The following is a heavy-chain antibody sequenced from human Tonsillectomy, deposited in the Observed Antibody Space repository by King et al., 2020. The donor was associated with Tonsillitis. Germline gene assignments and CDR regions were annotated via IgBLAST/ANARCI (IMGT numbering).Heavy chain of an antibody. J-gene: IGHJ6*02. CDR1: GFSLSTTGMC. CDR3: ARIAARRNNSYYGMDV. D-gene: IGHD1/OR15-1a*01. Sequence: VTLKESGPALVKPTQTLTLTCTFSGFSLSTTGMCVSWIRQPPGKALEWLARIDWNDDIYYSTSLRTRLTISKDSSKNQVVITMTNMDPVDTATYFCARIAARRNNSYYGMDVWGQGTTVTVSS. V-gene: IGHV2-70*15. CDR2: IDWNDDI.